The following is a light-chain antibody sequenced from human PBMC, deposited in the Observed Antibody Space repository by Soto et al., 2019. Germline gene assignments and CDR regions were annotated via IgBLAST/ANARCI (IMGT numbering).Light chain of an antibody. CDR3: SSYAGNNNLYV. J-gene: IGLJ1*01. CDR1: SSDVGTYNY. CDR2: EVN. Sequence: ALTQPPSASGSPGQSVTISCTETSSDVGTYNYVSWYQQHPGKAPKLMIYEVNKRPAGVPDRFSGSKSGIMASLTVSGLQAEDEADYYCSSYAGNNNLYVFGTGTKVTVL. V-gene: IGLV2-8*01.